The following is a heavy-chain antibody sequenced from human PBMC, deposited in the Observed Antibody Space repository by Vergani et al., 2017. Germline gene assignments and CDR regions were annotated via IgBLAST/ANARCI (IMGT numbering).Heavy chain of an antibody. CDR1: GSTFSSYS. V-gene: IGHV3-21*01. Sequence: EVQLVESGGGLVKPGGSLRLSCAASGSTFSSYSMNWVRQAPGKGLEWVSSISSSSSYIYYADSVKGRFTISRDNAKNSLYLQMNSLRAEDTAVYYCARSLTIFGVSTDAFDIWGQGTMVTVSS. CDR3: ARSLTIFGVSTDAFDI. D-gene: IGHD3-3*01. CDR2: ISSSSSYI. J-gene: IGHJ3*02.